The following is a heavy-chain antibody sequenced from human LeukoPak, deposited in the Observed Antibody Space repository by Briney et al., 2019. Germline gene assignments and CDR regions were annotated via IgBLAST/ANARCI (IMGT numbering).Heavy chain of an antibody. CDR3: ARAPTVVRLRRQNWFDP. D-gene: IGHD2/OR15-2a*01. CDR2: MNPNSGNT. J-gene: IGHJ5*02. V-gene: IGHV1-8*01. Sequence: ASVNVSCKASGYTFTSYDINWVRQATGQGLEWMGWMNPNSGNTGYARKFQGRVTMTRNTSISTAYMELSSLRSEDTAVYYCARAPTVVRLRRQNWFDPWGQGTLVTVSS. CDR1: GYTFTSYD.